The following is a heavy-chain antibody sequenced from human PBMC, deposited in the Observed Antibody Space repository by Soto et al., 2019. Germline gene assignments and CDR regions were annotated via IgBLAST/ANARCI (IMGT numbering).Heavy chain of an antibody. CDR3: SREMATIKSYAFDI. V-gene: IGHV1-69*01. Sequence: QVQLVQSGAEVQKPESSVKVSCTASGSTFSSYAISWVRQAPGQGLEWMGGILPIYGTANYAQKFQGRVTITSDDSTSTAYMELSSLRSEGTAVYYCSREMATIKSYAFDIWGQGTMVTVSS. CDR2: ILPIYGTA. D-gene: IGHD5-12*01. J-gene: IGHJ3*02. CDR1: GSTFSSYA.